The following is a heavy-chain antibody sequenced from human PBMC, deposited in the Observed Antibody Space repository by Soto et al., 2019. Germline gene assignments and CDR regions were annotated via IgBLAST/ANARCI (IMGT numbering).Heavy chain of an antibody. J-gene: IGHJ3*02. V-gene: IGHV4-34*01. CDR1: GGFVSSGSYY. CDR3: ARVERGTATTVVDAFDI. CDR2: MSHSGGT. Sequence: QVQLQQWGAGLLKPSETLSLTCAVYGGFVSSGSYYWSWIRQPPGKGLEWIGEMSHSGGTHFNPSPKSRVTISLDTSKNQFSLKMSSVTAADTALYYCARVERGTATTVVDAFDIWGPGTMVTVSS. D-gene: IGHD1-1*01.